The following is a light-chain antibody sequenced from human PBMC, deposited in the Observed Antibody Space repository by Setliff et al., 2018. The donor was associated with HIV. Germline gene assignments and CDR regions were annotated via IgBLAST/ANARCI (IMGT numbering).Light chain of an antibody. CDR3: TSYTSSNTYV. CDR2: EVT. V-gene: IGLV2-14*01. Sequence: QSALTQPASVSRSPGQSVTIACTGSTSDVGAYDYVSWYQQYPGKAPKLLIYEVTNRPSGISNRFSASKSGNTAFLTISGVRPEDEADYFCTSYTSSNTYVFGSGTKVTV. J-gene: IGLJ1*01. CDR1: TSDVGAYDY.